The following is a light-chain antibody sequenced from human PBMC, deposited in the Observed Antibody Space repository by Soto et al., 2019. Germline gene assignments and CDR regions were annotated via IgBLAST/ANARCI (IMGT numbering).Light chain of an antibody. V-gene: IGLV2-14*03. CDR3: SSYRTPSTLV. J-gene: IGLJ2*01. CDR1: SSDVDGYNY. Sequence: QSVLTQPASVSGSPGQSITISCTGTSSDVDGYNYVSWYQQHPGKAPKLMIYDVTYRPSGVSNRFSGSKSGNTASLTISGLQAEDEADYFCSSYRTPSTLVFGGGTKLTVL. CDR2: DVT.